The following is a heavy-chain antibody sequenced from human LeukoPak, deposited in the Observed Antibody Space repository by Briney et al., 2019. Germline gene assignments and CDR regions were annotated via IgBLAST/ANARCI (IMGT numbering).Heavy chain of an antibody. Sequence: GGSLRLSCAASGFTFSSYGMHWVRQAPGKGLEWVAVIWYDGSNKYYADSVKGRFTISRDNSKNTLYLQMNSLRAEDTAVYYCARDPNYYDSSGYDYWGQGTLVTVSS. CDR1: GFTFSSYG. CDR2: IWYDGSNK. CDR3: ARDPNYYDSSGYDY. D-gene: IGHD3-22*01. J-gene: IGHJ4*02. V-gene: IGHV3-33*01.